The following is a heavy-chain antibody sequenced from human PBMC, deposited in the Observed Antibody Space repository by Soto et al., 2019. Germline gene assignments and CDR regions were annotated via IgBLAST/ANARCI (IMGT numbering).Heavy chain of an antibody. J-gene: IGHJ4*02. CDR3: ARVAY. CDR1: GFTCSRYS. Sequence: SLRLSCVASGFTCSRYSINWFRQAPGKGLEWVSSISSGGNTKSYANSVKGRFTTSRDNAKNSLYLEMNSLRPEDTAVYYCARVAYWGQGTLVTVSS. CDR2: ISSGGNTK. V-gene: IGHV3-21*06.